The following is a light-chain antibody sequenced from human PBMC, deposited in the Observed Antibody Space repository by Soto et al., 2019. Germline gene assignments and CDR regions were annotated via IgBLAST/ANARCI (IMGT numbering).Light chain of an antibody. CDR2: GDN. CDR1: SSNIGSYYD. Sequence: QAVVTQPPSVSGAPGQRVTIPCTGSSSNIGSYYDVHWYQQLPGTVPKLLIYGDNNRPSGVPDRFSGSKSGTSASLALTGLQAEDEADYYCQSYDNSLSHVVFGGGTKLTVL. CDR3: QSYDNSLSHVV. V-gene: IGLV1-40*01. J-gene: IGLJ2*01.